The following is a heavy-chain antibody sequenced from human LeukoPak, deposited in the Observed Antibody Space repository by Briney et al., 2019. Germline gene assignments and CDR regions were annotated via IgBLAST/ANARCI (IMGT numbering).Heavy chain of an antibody. D-gene: IGHD3-22*01. Sequence: GASVKVSCKASGYTFTSYGISWVRQAPGQGLEWMGWISAYNGNTNYAQKLQGRVTMTTDTSTSTAYMELRSLRSDDTAVYYCARGLAAYYYDSSGYYGFDPWGQGTLVTVSS. CDR1: GYTFTSYG. CDR3: ARGLAAYYYDSSGYYGFDP. V-gene: IGHV1-18*01. CDR2: ISAYNGNT. J-gene: IGHJ5*02.